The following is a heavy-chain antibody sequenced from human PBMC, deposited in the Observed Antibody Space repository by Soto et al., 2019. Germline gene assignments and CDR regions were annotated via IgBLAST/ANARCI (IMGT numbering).Heavy chain of an antibody. Sequence: GASVKVSCKASGYTFTSYDINWVRQATGQGLEWMGWMNPNSGNTGYAQKFQGRVTMTRNTSISTAYMELSSLRSEDTAVYYCASLRRYYDFWSGKNSWGLDPWGQGTLVTVSS. J-gene: IGHJ5*02. D-gene: IGHD3-3*01. CDR3: ASLRRYYDFWSGKNSWGLDP. CDR2: MNPNSGNT. V-gene: IGHV1-8*01. CDR1: GYTFTSYD.